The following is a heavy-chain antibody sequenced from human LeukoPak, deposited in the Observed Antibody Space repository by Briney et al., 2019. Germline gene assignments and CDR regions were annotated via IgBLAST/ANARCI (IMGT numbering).Heavy chain of an antibody. CDR2: ISGSSSYI. J-gene: IGHJ4*02. CDR3: AKDSCSSTSCYLFDY. Sequence: GGSLRLSCAASGFTFSSYSMNWVRQAPGKGLEWVSSISGSSSYIYYADSVKGRFTISRDNAKNSLYLQMNSLRAEDTAVYYCAKDSCSSTSCYLFDYWGQGTLVTVSS. V-gene: IGHV3-21*01. D-gene: IGHD2-2*01. CDR1: GFTFSSYS.